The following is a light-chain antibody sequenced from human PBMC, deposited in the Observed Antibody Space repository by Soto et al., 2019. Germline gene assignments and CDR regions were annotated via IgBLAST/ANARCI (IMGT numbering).Light chain of an antibody. J-gene: IGKJ5*01. CDR1: QSISSY. V-gene: IGKV1-39*01. Sequence: DIQITQSPSSLSSSVSEGVTITCLASQSISSYLNWYQQKPGKAPKLLIYDVSSLQSGVPSRFSGSGSGTEFTLTISSLQPDDFATYYCQQSYSLSPITFGQGTRLEIK. CDR3: QQSYSLSPIT. CDR2: DVS.